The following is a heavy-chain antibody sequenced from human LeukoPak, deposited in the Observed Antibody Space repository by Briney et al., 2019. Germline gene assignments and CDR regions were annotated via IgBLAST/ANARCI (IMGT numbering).Heavy chain of an antibody. CDR2: IIPIFGTA. J-gene: IGHJ4*02. CDR1: GGTFSSYA. V-gene: IGHV1-69*01. Sequence: ASVKVSCEASGGTFSSYAINWVRQAPGQGLEWMGGIIPIFGTANYAQKFQGRVTITADESTSTAYMELSSLRSEDTAVYYCARDCSGDGCPFDYWGQGTLVTVSS. CDR3: ARDCSGDGCPFDY. D-gene: IGHD2-15*01.